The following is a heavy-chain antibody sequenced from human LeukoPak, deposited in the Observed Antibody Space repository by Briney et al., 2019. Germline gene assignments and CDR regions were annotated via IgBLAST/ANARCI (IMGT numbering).Heavy chain of an antibody. CDR1: GFTVSSTY. Sequence: PGGSLGLSCAASGFTVSSTYLTWVRQAPGKGLEWLSVIYSGGYTYYADSVKGRFTISRDNTKSTVYLQMNSLRPEDTAVYYCGTLGVMWEIDYWGQGALVTVSS. D-gene: IGHD1-26*01. CDR3: GTLGVMWEIDY. CDR2: IYSGGYT. J-gene: IGHJ4*02. V-gene: IGHV3-66*01.